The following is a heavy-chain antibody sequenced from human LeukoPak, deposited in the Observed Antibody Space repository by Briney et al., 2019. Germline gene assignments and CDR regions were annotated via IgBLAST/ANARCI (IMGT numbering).Heavy chain of an antibody. V-gene: IGHV4-59*12. D-gene: IGHD3-22*01. CDR3: ARDRLDRSSPHYYDSSGYDY. CDR1: GGSISSYY. CDR2: IYYSGST. Sequence: SETLSLTCTVSGGSISSYYWSWIRQPPGKGLEWIGYIYYSGSTYYNPSLKSRVTISVDTSKNQFSLKLSSVTAADTAVYYCARDRLDRSSPHYYDSSGYDYWGQGTLVTVSS. J-gene: IGHJ4*02.